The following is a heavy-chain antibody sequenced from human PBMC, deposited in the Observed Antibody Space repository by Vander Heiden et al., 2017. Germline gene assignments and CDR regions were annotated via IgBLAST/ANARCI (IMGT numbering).Heavy chain of an antibody. D-gene: IGHD3-16*02. CDR3: AHRRRGELSSKRSVAFDI. V-gene: IGHV2-5*01. CDR2: IYWNDDK. CDR1: GFSLSTSGVG. J-gene: IGHJ3*02. Sequence: QITLKSSGPTLVKPTQTLTLTCTFSGFSLSTSGVGVGWIRQPPGKALEWLALIYWNDDKRYSPSLKSRLTITKDTSKNQVVLTMTNMDPVDTATYYCAHRRRGELSSKRSVAFDIWGQGTMVTVSS.